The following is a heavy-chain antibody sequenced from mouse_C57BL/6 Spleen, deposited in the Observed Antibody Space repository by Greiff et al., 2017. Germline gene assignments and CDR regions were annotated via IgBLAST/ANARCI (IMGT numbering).Heavy chain of an antibody. CDR1: GYTFTDYE. CDR2: IDPETGGT. Sequence: VHVKQSGAELVRPGASVTLSCKASGYTFTDYEMHWVKQTPVQGLEWIGAIDPETGGTDYNQKFEGKAILTADKSSSTAYMELRSLTSEDSAGYYGSGSSGWFAYWGQGTLVTVSA. CDR3: SGSSGWFAY. J-gene: IGHJ3*01. D-gene: IGHD1-3*01. V-gene: IGHV1-15*01.